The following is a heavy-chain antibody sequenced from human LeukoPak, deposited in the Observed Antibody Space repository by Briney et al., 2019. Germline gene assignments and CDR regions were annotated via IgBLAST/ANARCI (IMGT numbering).Heavy chain of an antibody. D-gene: IGHD6-19*01. Sequence: SETLSLTCNVSGGSVGGHTFYWDWIRQPPGKGLEWIATIYYNGNTFYNPSLKSRVAISIDMSKSQFSLHLSSVTAADTAIYYCARLTALAGHRGAFDIWGPGTMVTVSS. CDR1: GGSVGGHTFY. CDR2: IYYNGNT. V-gene: IGHV4-39*01. J-gene: IGHJ3*02. CDR3: ARLTALAGHRGAFDI.